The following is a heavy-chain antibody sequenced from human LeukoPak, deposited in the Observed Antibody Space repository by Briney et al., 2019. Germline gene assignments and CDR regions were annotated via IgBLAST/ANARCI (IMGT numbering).Heavy chain of an antibody. D-gene: IGHD2-21*02. CDR3: ARDYCGGDCYSGGDNWFDP. J-gene: IGHJ5*02. Sequence: PGGSLRLSCAASGFTFSSYGMHWVRQAPGKGLEWVAVIWYDGSNKYYADSVKGRFTISRDNSKNTLYLQMNSLRAEDTAVYYCARDYCGGDCYSGGDNWFDPWGQGTLVTVSS. CDR2: IWYDGSNK. V-gene: IGHV3-33*01. CDR1: GFTFSSYG.